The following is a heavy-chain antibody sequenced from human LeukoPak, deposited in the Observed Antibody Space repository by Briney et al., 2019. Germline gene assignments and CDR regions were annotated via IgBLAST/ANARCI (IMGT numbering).Heavy chain of an antibody. Sequence: PSETQSLTRTVSGGSISSSSSYYWGWIRQPPGKGLTWIGNVYYSGSTYYNPSLKSRLTVSVDTSKNQFSLKLRSVTAADTAVYYCARKDGGFDYWGQGTLVTVSS. CDR1: GGSISSSSSYY. J-gene: IGHJ4*02. V-gene: IGHV4-39*01. CDR3: ARKDGGFDY. D-gene: IGHD2-15*01. CDR2: VYYSGST.